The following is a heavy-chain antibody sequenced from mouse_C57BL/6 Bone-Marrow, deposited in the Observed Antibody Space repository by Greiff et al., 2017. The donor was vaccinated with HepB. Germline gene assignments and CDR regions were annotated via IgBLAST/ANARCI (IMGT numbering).Heavy chain of an antibody. CDR2: IDPENGDT. V-gene: IGHV14-4*01. J-gene: IGHJ1*03. Sequence: EVQLQESGAELVRPGASVKLSCTASGFNIKDDYMHWVKQRPEQGLEWIGWIDPENGDTEYASKFQGKATITADTSSNTAYLQLSSLTSEDTAVYYCTTYNYGSSYEYFDVWGTGTTVTVSS. CDR3: TTYNYGSSYEYFDV. CDR1: GFNIKDDY. D-gene: IGHD1-1*01.